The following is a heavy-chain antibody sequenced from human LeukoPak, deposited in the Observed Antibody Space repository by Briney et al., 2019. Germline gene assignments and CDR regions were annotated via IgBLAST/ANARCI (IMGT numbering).Heavy chain of an antibody. CDR2: IYYSGST. Sequence: SETLSLTCTVSGGSISSSSYYWGWIRQPPGKGPEWIGSIYYSGSTYYNPSLKSRVTISVDTSKNQFSLKLSSVTAADTAVYYCARSPGYSSSWYSGGADYWGQGTLVTVSS. CDR1: GGSISSSSYY. CDR3: ARSPGYSSSWYSGGADY. D-gene: IGHD6-13*01. V-gene: IGHV4-39*07. J-gene: IGHJ4*02.